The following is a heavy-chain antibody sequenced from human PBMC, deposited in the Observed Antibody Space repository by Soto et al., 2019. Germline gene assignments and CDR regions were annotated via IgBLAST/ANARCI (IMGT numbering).Heavy chain of an antibody. J-gene: IGHJ4*02. CDR1: GGSISSGDYS. V-gene: IGHV4-30-4*01. CDR3: ASAPFVVVPAAIYY. D-gene: IGHD2-2*01. Sequence: SETMSLTCTVSGGSISSGDYSWSWIRQPPGKGLEWIGYIYYSGSTYYNPSLKSRVTISVDTSKNQFSLKLSSVTAADTAVYYCASAPFVVVPAAIYYWGKGTLVTVSS. CDR2: IYYSGST.